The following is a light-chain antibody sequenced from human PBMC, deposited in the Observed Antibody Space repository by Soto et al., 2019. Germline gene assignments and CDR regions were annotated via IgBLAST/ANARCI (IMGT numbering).Light chain of an antibody. CDR1: SSDVGSYNL. CDR2: EDN. V-gene: IGLV2-23*01. CDR3: CSYAGSSTYA. J-gene: IGLJ1*01. Sequence: QSALTQPASVSGSPGQSIAISCTGTSSDVGSYNLVSWYQQYPDKAPKIMIYEDNKRPSGVSNRFSGSKSGNTASLTISGLQAEDEADYYCCSYAGSSTYAFGTGTKLTVL.